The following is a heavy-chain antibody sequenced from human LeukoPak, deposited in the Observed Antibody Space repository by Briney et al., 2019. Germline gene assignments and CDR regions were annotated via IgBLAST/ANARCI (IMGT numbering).Heavy chain of an antibody. V-gene: IGHV3-23*01. D-gene: IGHD6-19*01. J-gene: IGHJ5*01. CDR3: AKDRGVAGTGNWFDS. CDR1: GFTFNNYG. CDR2: ISGSGGST. Sequence: GGSLRLSCAVSGFTFNNYGMSWVRQAPGKGLEWVSAISGSGGSTYYADSVKGRFTISRDNSKNTLYLQMNSLRAEDMAVYYCAKDRGVAGTGNWFDSWGQGTLVTVSS.